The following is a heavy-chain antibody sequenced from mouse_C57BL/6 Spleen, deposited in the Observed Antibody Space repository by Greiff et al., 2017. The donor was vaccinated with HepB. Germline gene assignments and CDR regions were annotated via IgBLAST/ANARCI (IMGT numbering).Heavy chain of an antibody. CDR2: IDPSDSYT. Sequence: QVQLQQPGAELVMPGASVKLSCKASGYTFTSYWMHWVKQRPGQGLEWIGEIDPSDSYTNYNQKFKGKSTLTVDKSSSTAYMQLSSLTSEDSAVYYCARQLRTSYYYAMDYWGQGTSVTVSS. CDR3: ARQLRTSYYYAMDY. J-gene: IGHJ4*01. D-gene: IGHD3-2*02. V-gene: IGHV1-69*01. CDR1: GYTFTSYW.